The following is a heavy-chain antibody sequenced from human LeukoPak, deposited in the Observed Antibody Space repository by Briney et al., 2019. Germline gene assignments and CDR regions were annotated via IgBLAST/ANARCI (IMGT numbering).Heavy chain of an antibody. Sequence: PGGSLRLSCAASGLTFSSYAMSWVRQAPGKGLEWVSSISSSSSYIYYADSVKGRFTISRDNAKNSLYLQMNSLRAEDTAVYYCARGVYDSSGYYFGPRFIFDYWGQGTLVTVSS. V-gene: IGHV3-21*01. CDR3: ARGVYDSSGYYFGPRFIFDY. CDR1: GLTFSSYA. CDR2: ISSSSSYI. J-gene: IGHJ4*02. D-gene: IGHD3-22*01.